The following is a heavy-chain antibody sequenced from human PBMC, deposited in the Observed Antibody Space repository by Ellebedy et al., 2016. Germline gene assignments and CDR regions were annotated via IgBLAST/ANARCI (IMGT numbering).Heavy chain of an antibody. D-gene: IGHD3-9*01. CDR3: ARDRDILTGYYNGWFDP. CDR1: GYTFTSYY. J-gene: IGHJ5*02. V-gene: IGHV1-46*01. Sequence: ASVKVSCKASGYTFTSYYMHWVRQAPGQGLEWMGIINPSGGSTSYAQKFQGRVTMTRDTSTSTVYMELSSLRSEDTAVYYCARDRDILTGYYNGWFDPWGQGTLVTVSS. CDR2: INPSGGST.